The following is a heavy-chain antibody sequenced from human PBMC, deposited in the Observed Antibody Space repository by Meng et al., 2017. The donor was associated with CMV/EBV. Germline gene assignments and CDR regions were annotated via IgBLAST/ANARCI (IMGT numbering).Heavy chain of an antibody. V-gene: IGHV3-20*04. CDR3: ARDRDVVATVSYCCSRMDV. D-gene: IGHD5-12*01. CDR2: INWNGGNI. CDR1: GFTFGDYS. Sequence: GGSLRLSCAASGFTFGDYSMSWVRQAPGKGLEWVSGINWNGGNIDYADSVKGRFTISRDNAKNSLYLQMNSLRAEDTAVYYCARDRDVVATVSYCCSRMDVWGQGTTVTVSS. J-gene: IGHJ6*02.